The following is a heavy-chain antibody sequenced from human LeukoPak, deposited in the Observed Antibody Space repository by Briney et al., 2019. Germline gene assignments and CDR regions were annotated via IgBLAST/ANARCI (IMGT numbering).Heavy chain of an antibody. Sequence: GESLKISCKGSGNSFNNHFIGWVRQMPGKGLEWMGIIYPGDSETRYSPSFQGQVTISADKSISTVYLQWSSLEASDTAMYYCARPSTVIRGVLEEAFDYWGQGTLVTVSS. CDR1: GNSFNNHF. D-gene: IGHD3-10*01. CDR3: ARPSTVIRGVLEEAFDY. CDR2: IYPGDSET. V-gene: IGHV5-51*01. J-gene: IGHJ4*02.